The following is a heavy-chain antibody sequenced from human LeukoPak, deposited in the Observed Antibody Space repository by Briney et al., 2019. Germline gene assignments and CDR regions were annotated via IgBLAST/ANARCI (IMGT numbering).Heavy chain of an antibody. V-gene: IGHV3-21*01. Sequence: GGSLSLLCEACGLNLKSYRTHGPRQAPGKGVEWVSSISSSSSYIYYAASVKGRLTISRDNAKNSLYLQMNSLRPEVSAVYDGERDNNPPARIYNYDSSGFYSWGEGTLVTVSS. CDR3: ERDNNPPARIYNYDSSGFYS. J-gene: IGHJ4*02. CDR2: ISSSSSYI. CDR1: GLNLKSYR. D-gene: IGHD3-22*01.